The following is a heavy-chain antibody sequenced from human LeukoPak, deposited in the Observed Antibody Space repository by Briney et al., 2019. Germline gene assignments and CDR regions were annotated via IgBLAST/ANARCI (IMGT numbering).Heavy chain of an antibody. CDR3: ARDARGGGPDFDY. D-gene: IGHD3-16*01. V-gene: IGHV4-59*01. CDR2: ISYSGNT. CDR1: GGSFSIDY. Sequence: SETLSLTCTVSGGSFSIDYWNWIRQRPGKGLEWIGFISYSGNTKYNPSLKGRVTISIDTSRNQFSLKLSSVTAADTAVYYCARDARGGGPDFDYWGQGTLVTVSS. J-gene: IGHJ4*02.